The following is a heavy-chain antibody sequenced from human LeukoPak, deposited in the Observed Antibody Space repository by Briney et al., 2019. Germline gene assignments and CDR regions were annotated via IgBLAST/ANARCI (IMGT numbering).Heavy chain of an antibody. CDR2: IYTSGST. Sequence: SETLSLTCTVSGGSISSGSYYWSWIRQPAGKGLEWIGRIYTSGSTNYNPSLKSRVTISVDTSKNQFSLKLSSVTAADTAVYYCARAYYYYMDVWGKGTTVTISS. V-gene: IGHV4-61*02. CDR1: GGSISSGSYY. J-gene: IGHJ6*03. CDR3: ARAYYYYMDV.